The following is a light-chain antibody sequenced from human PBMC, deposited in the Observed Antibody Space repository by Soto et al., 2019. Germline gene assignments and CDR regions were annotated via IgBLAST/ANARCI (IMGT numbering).Light chain of an antibody. CDR2: DDS. CDR3: QVWDSSSDPHYV. J-gene: IGLJ1*01. V-gene: IGLV3-21*02. Sequence: SYELTQPPSVSVAPGQTARITCGGNNIGSNSVHWSQQQPGQAPVLVVYDDSNRPSGIPERFSGSNSGNTASLTISGVEAGDEADYYCQVWDSSSDPHYVFGTGTKVTVL. CDR1: NIGSNS.